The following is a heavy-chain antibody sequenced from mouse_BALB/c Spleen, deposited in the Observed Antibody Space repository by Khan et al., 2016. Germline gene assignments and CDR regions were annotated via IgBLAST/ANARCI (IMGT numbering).Heavy chain of an antibody. CDR2: LRNKANGYTT. Sequence: EVQLVASGGGLVQPGGSLRLSCATSGFTFTDYYMSWVRQPPGKALEWLGFLRNKANGYTTEYSASVKGRFTISRDNSQSILYLQLNTLRAEDSASVKGRFTISSDNSQSILYLQMNTLRAEDSATYYCARVSSNWAVDYWGQGTTLTVSS. J-gene: IGHJ2*01. CDR1: GFTFTDYY. CDR3: RFTISSDNSQSILYLQMNTLRAEDSATYYCARVSSNWAVDY. D-gene: IGHD6-1*01. V-gene: IGHV7-3*02.